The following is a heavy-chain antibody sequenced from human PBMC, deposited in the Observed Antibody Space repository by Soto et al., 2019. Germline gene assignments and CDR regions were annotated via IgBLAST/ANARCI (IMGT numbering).Heavy chain of an antibody. V-gene: IGHV4-39*07. CDR2: IYYSGST. Sequence: SETLSLTCTVSGGSISSSSYYWGWIRQPPGKGLEWIGCIYYSGSTYYNPSLKSRVTISVDTSKNQFSLKLSSVTAADTAVCYCARVTITTNDFWEIDYWGQGTLVTVSS. CDR3: ARVTITTNDFWEIDY. J-gene: IGHJ4*02. D-gene: IGHD3-3*01. CDR1: GGSISSSSYY.